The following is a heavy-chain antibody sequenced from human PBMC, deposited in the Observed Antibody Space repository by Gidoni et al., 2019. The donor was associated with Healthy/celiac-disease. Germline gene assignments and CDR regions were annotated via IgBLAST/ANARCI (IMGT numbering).Heavy chain of an antibody. J-gene: IGHJ4*02. CDR2: ISSSSSYI. CDR1: GFPFSSYS. CDR3: ARETVGDSLDY. V-gene: IGHV3-21*01. Sequence: EVQLVESGGGLVKPGGSLRLSCAASGFPFSSYSMNWVRQAPGKGLEWVSSISSSSSYIYYADSVKGRITISRDDAKNSLYLQMNSLRAEDTAVYYCARETVGDSLDYWGQGTLVTVSS. D-gene: IGHD3-16*01.